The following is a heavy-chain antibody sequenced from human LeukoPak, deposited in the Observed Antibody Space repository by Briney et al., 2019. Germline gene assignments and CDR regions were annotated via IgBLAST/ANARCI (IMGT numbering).Heavy chain of an antibody. J-gene: IGHJ5*02. CDR1: GFTFSGYW. V-gene: IGHV3-7*01. CDR2: IKQDGSEK. Sequence: GGSLGLSCAASGFTFSGYWMSWVRQAPGKGLEWVVNIKQDGSEKYYVDSVKGRFTISRDNAKNSLYLQMNSLRAEDTAVYYCAREKTTVTTPWFDPWGQGTLVTVSS. CDR3: AREKTTVTTPWFDP. D-gene: IGHD4-17*01.